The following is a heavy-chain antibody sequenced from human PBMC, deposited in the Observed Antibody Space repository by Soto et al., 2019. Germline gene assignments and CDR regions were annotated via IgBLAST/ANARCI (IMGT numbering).Heavy chain of an antibody. Sequence: QVQLQESGPGLVKPSQTLSLTCTVSGGSISSGDYYWSWIRQPPGKGLEWIGYIYYSGSTYYNPSLKSRVTISVDTSKNQFSLKLSSVTAADTAVYYCARAPIIASGADDGAFDIWGQGTMVTVSS. D-gene: IGHD3-10*01. CDR2: IYYSGST. CDR1: GGSISSGDYY. CDR3: ARAPIIASGADDGAFDI. V-gene: IGHV4-30-4*01. J-gene: IGHJ3*02.